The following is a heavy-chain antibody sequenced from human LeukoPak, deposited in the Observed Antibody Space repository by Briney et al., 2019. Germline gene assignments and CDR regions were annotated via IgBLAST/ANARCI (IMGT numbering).Heavy chain of an antibody. CDR3: AREWELPYWYFDL. V-gene: IGHV3-33*01. CDR1: GFTFSSYG. Sequence: GGSLRLSCAASGFTFSSYGMHWVRQAPGKGLEWVAVIWYDGSNKCYADSVKGRFTISRDNSKNTLYLQMNSLRAEDTAVYYCAREWELPYWYFDLWGRGTLVTVSS. J-gene: IGHJ2*01. CDR2: IWYDGSNK. D-gene: IGHD1-26*01.